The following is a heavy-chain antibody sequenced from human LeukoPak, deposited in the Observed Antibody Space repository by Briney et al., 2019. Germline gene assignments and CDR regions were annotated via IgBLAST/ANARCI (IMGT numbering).Heavy chain of an antibody. V-gene: IGHV4-59*01. CDR3: ASSRGVVTAYDI. D-gene: IGHD2-21*02. Sequence: SETLSLTCTVSGGSIGSSYWNWIRHPPGKGLEWLGYIYYSGSCSYNPSLKSRVTISIDTSKNLFSLKLPSVTAADTAVYYCASSRGVVTAYDIWGQGTMVTGAS. CDR1: GGSIGSSY. CDR2: IYYSGSC. J-gene: IGHJ3*02.